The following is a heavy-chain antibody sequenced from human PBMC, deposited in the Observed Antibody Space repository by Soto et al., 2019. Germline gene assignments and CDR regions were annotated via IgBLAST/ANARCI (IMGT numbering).Heavy chain of an antibody. CDR2: IIPIFGTA. V-gene: IGHV1-69*13. CDR1: GGTFSSYA. CDR3: ARASIVVVPAAKDYYYGMDV. J-gene: IGHJ6*02. D-gene: IGHD2-2*01. Sequence: SVKVSCKASGGTFSSYAISWVRQAPGQGLEWMGGIIPIFGTANYAQKFQGRVTITADESTSTAYMELSSLRSEDTAVYYCARASIVVVPAAKDYYYGMDVWGQGTTVTVSS.